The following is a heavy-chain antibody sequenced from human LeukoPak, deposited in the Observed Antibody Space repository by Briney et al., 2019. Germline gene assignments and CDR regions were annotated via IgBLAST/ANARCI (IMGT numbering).Heavy chain of an antibody. D-gene: IGHD2-2*01. Sequence: GGSLRLSCTASGFTFSSHWMRWVRQAPGKGLEWVAYINLDGSEKFYVDSLMGRFAVSRDNDKNSMSLQIISLRAEDTAVYFCARDRERSSSFAFDIWGQGTMVTVSS. CDR2: INLDGSEK. CDR3: ARDRERSSSFAFDI. CDR1: GFTFSSHW. V-gene: IGHV3-7*01. J-gene: IGHJ3*02.